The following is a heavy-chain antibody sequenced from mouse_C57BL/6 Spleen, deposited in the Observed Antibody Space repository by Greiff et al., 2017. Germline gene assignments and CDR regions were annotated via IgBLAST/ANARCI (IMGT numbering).Heavy chain of an antibody. D-gene: IGHD2-3*01. J-gene: IGHJ1*03. V-gene: IGHV5-15*01. CDR2: ISNLAYSI. CDR1: GFTFSDYG. Sequence: EVKVVESGGGLVQPGGSLKLSCAASGFTFSDYGMAWVRQAPRKGPEWVAFISNLAYSIYYADTVTGRFTISRENAKNTLYLEMSSLRSEDTAMYYCARLMMVKKGYFDVWGTGTTVTVSS. CDR3: ARLMMVKKGYFDV.